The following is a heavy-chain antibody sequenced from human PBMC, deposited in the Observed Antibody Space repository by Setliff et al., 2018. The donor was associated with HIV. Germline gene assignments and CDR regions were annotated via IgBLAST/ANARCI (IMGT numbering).Heavy chain of an antibody. Sequence: LRLSCAASGFTFSSYAMHWVRQAPGKGLEWVAVISYDGSNKYYADSVKGRFTISRDNSKNTLYLQMNSLRAEDTAVYYCARSVIGYYYYGMDVRGQGTLVTVSS. V-gene: IGHV3-30*01. CDR3: ARSVIGYYYYGMDV. CDR2: ISYDGSNK. D-gene: IGHD3-10*01. J-gene: IGHJ6*02. CDR1: GFTFSSYA.